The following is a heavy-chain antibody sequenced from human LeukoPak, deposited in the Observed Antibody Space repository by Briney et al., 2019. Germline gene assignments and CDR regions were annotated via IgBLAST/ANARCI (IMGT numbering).Heavy chain of an antibody. J-gene: IGHJ4*02. CDR2: INPSGGST. Sequence: ASVKVSCKASGYTFTSYYMHWVRQAPGQGLEWMGIINPSGGSTSYAQKFQGRVTMTRDTSTSTVYMELSSLRSEDTAVYYCARGYCGGDCHPALSLDYWGQGTLVTVSS. D-gene: IGHD2-21*01. CDR3: ARGYCGGDCHPALSLDY. V-gene: IGHV1-46*01. CDR1: GYTFTSYY.